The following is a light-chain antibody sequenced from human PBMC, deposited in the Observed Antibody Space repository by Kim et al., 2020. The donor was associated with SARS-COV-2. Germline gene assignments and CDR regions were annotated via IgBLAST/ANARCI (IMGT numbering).Light chain of an antibody. CDR1: QAISTY. Sequence: SASVGDTVTSTCRASQAISTYLAWYQQDPGKAPKLLIYEVSTLRSGVPSRFSGSRSGSVFTLTISSLQPEDFATYYCQQFHNYPYTFGQGTKLEI. CDR3: QQFHNYPYT. CDR2: EVS. V-gene: IGKV1-9*01. J-gene: IGKJ2*01.